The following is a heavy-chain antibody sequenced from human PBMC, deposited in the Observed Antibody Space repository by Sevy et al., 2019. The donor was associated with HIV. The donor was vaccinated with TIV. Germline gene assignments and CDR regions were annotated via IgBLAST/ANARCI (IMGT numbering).Heavy chain of an antibody. J-gene: IGHJ6*02. CDR2: LDYSGSN. CDR1: GGSIGSYY. CDR3: ARAGGTTDWGMDV. V-gene: IGHV4-59*01. Sequence: SETLSLTCTVSGGSIGSYYWIWIRQPPGKGLDWMGYLDYSGSNRYNPSLKGRVSISVDTSKSQFSLKMTSVTAADTAVYYCARAGGTTDWGMDVWGQGTTVTVSS. D-gene: IGHD2-2*01.